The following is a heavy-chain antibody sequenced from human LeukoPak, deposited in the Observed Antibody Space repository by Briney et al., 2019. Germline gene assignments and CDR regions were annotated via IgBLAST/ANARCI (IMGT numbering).Heavy chain of an antibody. D-gene: IGHD3-22*01. Sequence: GASVKVSCKASGGTFSSYAISWGRQAPGQGLEWMGGIIPIFGTANYAQKFQGRVTITADESTSTAYMELSSLRSEDTAVYYCARSRVVVIWDYYYYMDVWGKGTTVTVSS. V-gene: IGHV1-69*13. J-gene: IGHJ6*03. CDR2: IIPIFGTA. CDR1: GGTFSSYA. CDR3: ARSRVVVIWDYYYYMDV.